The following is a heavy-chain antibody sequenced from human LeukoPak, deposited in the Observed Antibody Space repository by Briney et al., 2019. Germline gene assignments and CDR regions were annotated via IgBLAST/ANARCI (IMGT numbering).Heavy chain of an antibody. CDR2: ISSSGTI. CDR3: ARELSNYDFWL. V-gene: IGHV3-48*01. CDR1: GFIFSRYI. Sequence: GGSLRLSCAASGFIFSRYIMNWVRQAPGKGLEWVSYISSSGTIYYADSVKGRFTISRDNAKNSLYLQMNSLRAEDTAVYYCARELSNYDFWLWGQGTLVTVSS. J-gene: IGHJ4*02. D-gene: IGHD3-3*01.